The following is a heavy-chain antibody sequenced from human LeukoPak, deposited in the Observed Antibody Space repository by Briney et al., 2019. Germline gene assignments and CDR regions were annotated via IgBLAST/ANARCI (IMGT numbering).Heavy chain of an antibody. D-gene: IGHD3-22*01. J-gene: IGHJ4*02. Sequence: GGSLRLSRAASGFTFSSYSMNWVRQAPGKGLEWVSSISSSSSYIYYADSVKGRFTISRDNAKNSLYLQMNSLRAEDTAVYYCARVPMIAAQRDGYWGQGTLVTVSS. V-gene: IGHV3-21*01. CDR1: GFTFSSYS. CDR2: ISSSSSYI. CDR3: ARVPMIAAQRDGY.